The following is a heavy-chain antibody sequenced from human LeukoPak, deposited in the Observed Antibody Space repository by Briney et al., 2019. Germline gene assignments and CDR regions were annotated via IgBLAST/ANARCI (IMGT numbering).Heavy chain of an antibody. CDR2: ISWNSGTI. Sequence: PGRSLRLSCAASGFTFDDYAMHWVRQAPGKGLGWVSGISWNSGTIAYADSVKGRFTISRDNARNSLYLQMNSLRAEDTALYYCAKVGIALWVGEQEFDYWGQGALVTVSS. D-gene: IGHD3-10*01. CDR3: AKVGIALWVGEQEFDY. J-gene: IGHJ4*02. CDR1: GFTFDDYA. V-gene: IGHV3-9*01.